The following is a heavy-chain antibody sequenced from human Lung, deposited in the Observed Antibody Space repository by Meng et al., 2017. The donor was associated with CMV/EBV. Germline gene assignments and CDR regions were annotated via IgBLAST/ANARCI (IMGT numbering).Heavy chain of an antibody. V-gene: IGHV4-30-4*08. J-gene: IGHJ5*02. D-gene: IGHD3-9*01. CDR2: IYYSGTN. CDR3: ARGYFRLGISLRGGWFGP. CDR1: RGSISGDDYY. Sequence: TLSLXXTVSRGSISGDDYYWSWIRQPPGKGLEWIGYIYYSGTNYYNPSLKSRVTISIDTSKNQFSLNLSSVTAADTAVYYCARGYFRLGISLRGGWFGPWGQGTLVXVSS.